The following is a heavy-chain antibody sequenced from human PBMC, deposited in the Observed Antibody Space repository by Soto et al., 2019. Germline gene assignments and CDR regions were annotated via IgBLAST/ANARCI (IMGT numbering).Heavy chain of an antibody. CDR1: GASISSYY. D-gene: IGHD6-19*01. CDR2: IYDSGTT. Sequence: PSETLSLTCTVSGASISSYYWSWIRQPPGKGLEWIGYIYDSGTTNYNTSLESRVTTSVDTSRNQFSLRLSSVTAADTAMYFCAGPHISGYYVPFDYWGQGALVTVSS. J-gene: IGHJ4*02. CDR3: AGPHISGYYVPFDY. V-gene: IGHV4-59*01.